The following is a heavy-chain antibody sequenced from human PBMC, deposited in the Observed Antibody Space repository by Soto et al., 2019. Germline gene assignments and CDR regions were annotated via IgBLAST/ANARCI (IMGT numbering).Heavy chain of an antibody. CDR2: ISATGTTT. CDR1: EFSFSSYA. Sequence: EVQLMESGGGLVQPGGSLRLSCAASEFSFSSYALNWVRQAPGKGLEWVSAISATGTTTYYADSVKGRFTISRDNSKRTLFLQKDSLSPEDTAVYYCATYSSPFDYWGQGTLVTVSS. CDR3: ATYSSPFDY. D-gene: IGHD6-13*01. V-gene: IGHV3-23*01. J-gene: IGHJ4*02.